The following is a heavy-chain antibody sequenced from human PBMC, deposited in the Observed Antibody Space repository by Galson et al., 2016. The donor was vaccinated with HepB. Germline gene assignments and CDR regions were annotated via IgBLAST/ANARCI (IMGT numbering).Heavy chain of an antibody. D-gene: IGHD6-6*01. CDR3: ARTYGSSAEFDY. CDR2: ISGNTGNT. Sequence: SVKVSCKASGYSFITYGIHWVRQAPGQRPEWMGWISGNTGNTNYAQNLQGRVTMTTDAATSTAYLALTSLTSDVTAVYYCARTYGSSAEFDYWGQGTLVTVAS. V-gene: IGHV1-18*01. J-gene: IGHJ4*02. CDR1: GYSFITYG.